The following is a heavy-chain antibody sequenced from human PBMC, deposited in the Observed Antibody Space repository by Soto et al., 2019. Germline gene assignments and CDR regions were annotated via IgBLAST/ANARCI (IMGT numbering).Heavy chain of an antibody. V-gene: IGHV1-46*03. CDR1: GYTFTSYY. CDR3: ASSGANHYGDAHFDY. Sequence: QVQLVQSGAEVKKPGASVKVSCKASGYTFTSYYMHWVRQAPGQGLEWMGIINPSGGSTSYAQKFQGRVTMTRDTSTGTVYRELSSLRSEDTAVYYCASSGANHYGDAHFDYWGQGTLVTVSS. J-gene: IGHJ4*02. CDR2: INPSGGST. D-gene: IGHD4-17*01.